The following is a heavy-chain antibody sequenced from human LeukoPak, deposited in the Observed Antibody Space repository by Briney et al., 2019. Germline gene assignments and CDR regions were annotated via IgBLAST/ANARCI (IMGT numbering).Heavy chain of an antibody. CDR1: GGSISSYY. J-gene: IGHJ2*01. Sequence: PSETLSLTCTVSGGSISSYYCSWIRQPPGKGLEWIGYINYSGSTNYNPSPNSQVTISVDTSKNQFSLKLSSVTAADTVVYYCARQGGGFWYFDLWGRGTLVTVSS. D-gene: IGHD6-25*01. CDR3: ARQGGGFWYFDL. V-gene: IGHV4-59*08. CDR2: INYSGST.